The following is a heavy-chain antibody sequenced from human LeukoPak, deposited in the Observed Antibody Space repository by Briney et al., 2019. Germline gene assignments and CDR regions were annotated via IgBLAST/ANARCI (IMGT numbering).Heavy chain of an antibody. CDR2: INPNGGGT. CDR3: ARDPYGDYSFDY. J-gene: IGHJ4*02. Sequence: GASAKVSCKASGYTFTGYYMHWVRQAPGQGLEWMGWINPNGGGTNYAQKFQGRVTMTRDTSISTAYMELSRLRSDDTAVYYCARDPYGDYSFDYWGQGTLVTVSS. V-gene: IGHV1-2*02. D-gene: IGHD4-17*01. CDR1: GYTFTGYY.